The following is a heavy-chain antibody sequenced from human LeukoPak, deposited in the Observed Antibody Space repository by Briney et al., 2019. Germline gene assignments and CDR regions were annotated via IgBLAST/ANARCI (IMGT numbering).Heavy chain of an antibody. D-gene: IGHD6-19*01. V-gene: IGHV1-24*01. Sequence: ASVEVSCKVSGYIFTELSMHWVRQAPGKGLEWMGGFDPEDGETIYAQKFQGRVTMTEDTSTDTAYMELSSLRSEDTAVYYCATVPIAVAGTAHFDYWGQGTLVTVSS. CDR3: ATVPIAVAGTAHFDY. CDR2: FDPEDGET. CDR1: GYIFTELS. J-gene: IGHJ4*02.